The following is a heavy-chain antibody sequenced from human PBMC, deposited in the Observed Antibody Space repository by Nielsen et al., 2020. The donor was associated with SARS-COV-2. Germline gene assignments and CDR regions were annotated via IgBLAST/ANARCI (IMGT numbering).Heavy chain of an antibody. V-gene: IGHV3-66*01. CDR3: ASNRYTSAWYRVFDY. J-gene: IGHJ4*02. CDR2: IYSGGTT. Sequence: GGSLRLSCAASEFTVSSNYMSWVRQAPGKGLEWVSVIYSGGTTYYADSVKGRFTISRDNSRNTLYLQMNGLRAEDTAVYYCASNRYTSAWYRVFDYWGQGTLVTVSS. D-gene: IGHD6-19*01. CDR1: EFTVSSNY.